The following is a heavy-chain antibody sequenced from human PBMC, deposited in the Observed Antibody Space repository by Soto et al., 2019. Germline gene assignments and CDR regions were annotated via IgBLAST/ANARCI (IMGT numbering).Heavy chain of an antibody. D-gene: IGHD4-17*01. Sequence: ASVKVSCKASGYTFTSYAMHWVRQAPGQRLEWMGWINAGNGNTKYSQKFQGRVTITRDTSASTAYMELSSLRSEDTAVYYCARSRIVGDPQRKYFQHWGQGTLVTVSS. CDR2: INAGNGNT. CDR3: ARSRIVGDPQRKYFQH. CDR1: GYTFTSYA. J-gene: IGHJ1*01. V-gene: IGHV1-3*01.